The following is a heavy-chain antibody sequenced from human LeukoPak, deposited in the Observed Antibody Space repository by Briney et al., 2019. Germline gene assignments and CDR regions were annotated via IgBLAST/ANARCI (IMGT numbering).Heavy chain of an antibody. Sequence: GGSLRLSCASSGFTFNNFGLHWVRQAPGRGPEWVSGISSNAIYTGYADSVRGRFTISRENSANTLSLQMTRLRAEDTAVYYCGKEISEANYFDFWGQGALVSVSS. CDR3: GKEISEANYFDF. CDR2: ISSNAIYT. J-gene: IGHJ4*02. CDR1: GFTFNNFG. V-gene: IGHV3-30*18.